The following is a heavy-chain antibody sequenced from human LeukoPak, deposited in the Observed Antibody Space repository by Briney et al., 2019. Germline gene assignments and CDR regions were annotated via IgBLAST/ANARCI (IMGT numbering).Heavy chain of an antibody. CDR3: ARDRALAAAGRVPWFDP. CDR1: GYTFTSYY. J-gene: IGHJ5*02. CDR2: INPSSGST. Sequence: ASVKVSCKASGYTFTSYYMHWVRQAPGQGLEWMGIINPSSGSTTYAQKFKGRVTITRDTSTSTAYMELSSLRSEDTAVYYCARDRALAAAGRVPWFDPWGQGTLVTVSS. D-gene: IGHD6-13*01. V-gene: IGHV1-46*01.